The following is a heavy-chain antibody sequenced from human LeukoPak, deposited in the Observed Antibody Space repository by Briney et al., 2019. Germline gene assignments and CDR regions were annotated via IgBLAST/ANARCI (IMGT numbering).Heavy chain of an antibody. CDR2: ISSSSSYI. J-gene: IGHJ4*02. CDR3: ARSSGGQPI. Sequence: GGSLRLSCAASGITFSSYSMKWVRQAPGKGLEWVSSISSSSSYIYYADSVKGRFTISRDNAQNLLYLQMNSLKAEDTAVYYCARSSGGQPIWGQGTLVTVSS. V-gene: IGHV3-21*01. D-gene: IGHD4-23*01. CDR1: GITFSSYS.